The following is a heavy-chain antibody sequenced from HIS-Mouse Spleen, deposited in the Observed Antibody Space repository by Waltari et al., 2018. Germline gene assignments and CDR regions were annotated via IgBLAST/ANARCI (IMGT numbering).Heavy chain of an antibody. CDR2: IWYDGSNK. V-gene: IGHV3-33*01. CDR1: GFTFSSSG. CDR3: ARVKLAGGFDP. D-gene: IGHD2-15*01. J-gene: IGHJ5*02. Sequence: QVQLVESGGGVVQPGRSLRLSCAASGFTFSSSGMSWVRQAPGKGLEWVAVIWYDGSNKYYADSVKGRFTISRDNSKNTLYLQMNSLRAEDTAVYYCARVKLAGGFDPWGQGTLVTVSS.